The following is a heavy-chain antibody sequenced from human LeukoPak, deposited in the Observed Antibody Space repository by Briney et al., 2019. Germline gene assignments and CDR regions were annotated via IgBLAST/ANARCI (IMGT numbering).Heavy chain of an antibody. CDR3: AKEPVSFSSSWYTHDY. J-gene: IGHJ4*02. D-gene: IGHD6-13*01. Sequence: GGSLRLSCAASGFTFSSYAMSWVRQAPGKGLEWVSAISGSGGSTYYADSVKGRFTISRDNSKNTLYLQMNSLRAEDTAVYYCAKEPVSFSSSWYTHDYWGQGTLVTVSS. CDR1: GFTFSSYA. V-gene: IGHV3-23*01. CDR2: ISGSGGST.